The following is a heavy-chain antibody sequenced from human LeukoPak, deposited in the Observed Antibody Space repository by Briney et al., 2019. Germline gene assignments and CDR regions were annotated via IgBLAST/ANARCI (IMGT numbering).Heavy chain of an antibody. CDR2: IRPDGSVA. CDR3: TRDRAYKTFDY. J-gene: IGHJ4*02. D-gene: IGHD3-16*01. Sequence: PGGSLRLSCAASGFTFSSSWMTWVHQAPGKGLEWVAVIRPDGSVAAYVDSVIGRFTISRDNARNSLFLQMISLRVEDTAVYYCTRDRAYKTFDYWGQGALVTVSS. CDR1: GFTFSSSW. V-gene: IGHV3-7*04.